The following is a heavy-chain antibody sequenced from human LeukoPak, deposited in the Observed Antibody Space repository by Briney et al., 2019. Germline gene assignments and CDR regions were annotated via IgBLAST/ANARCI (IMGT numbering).Heavy chain of an antibody. CDR1: GFTFSSYA. J-gene: IGHJ4*02. Sequence: GGSLRLSCAASGFTFSSYAMSWVRQAPGKGLEWVSAISGNGGSTYYADSVKGRFTISRGNSKNTLYLQMNSLRAEDTAVYYCAKDSSGYYSPYYFDYWGQGTLVTVSS. V-gene: IGHV3-23*01. D-gene: IGHD3-22*01. CDR2: ISGNGGST. CDR3: AKDSSGYYSPYYFDY.